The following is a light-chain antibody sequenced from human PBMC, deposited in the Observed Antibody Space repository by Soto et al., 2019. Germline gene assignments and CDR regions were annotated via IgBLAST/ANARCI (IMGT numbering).Light chain of an antibody. CDR1: SSDVGDYNY. CDR3: CSYAGSYPLWV. V-gene: IGLV2-11*01. Sequence: QSVLTQPRSVSGSPGQSVTISCTGTSSDVGDYNYVSWYQQHPGKAPKLMIYDVNKRPSGVPDRFSGSKSGNTASLTISGLQAEDEADYYCCSYAGSYPLWVFGGGTKLTVL. J-gene: IGLJ3*02. CDR2: DVN.